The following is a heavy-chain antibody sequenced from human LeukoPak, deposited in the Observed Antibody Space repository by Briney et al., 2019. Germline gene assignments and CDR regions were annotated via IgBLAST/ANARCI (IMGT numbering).Heavy chain of an antibody. CDR3: AKDQHGYDKPIDY. D-gene: IGHD5-12*01. CDR1: GVTFNICA. V-gene: IGHV3-23*01. J-gene: IGHJ4*02. Sequence: GGSLRLSCAASGVTFNICAMYWVRQASGRGLEWVSTISGSGISTYYADSVKGRFTISRDNSKNTLYLQINSLRDEDTAVYFCAKDQHGYDKPIDYWGQGTLVTVSS. CDR2: ISGSGIST.